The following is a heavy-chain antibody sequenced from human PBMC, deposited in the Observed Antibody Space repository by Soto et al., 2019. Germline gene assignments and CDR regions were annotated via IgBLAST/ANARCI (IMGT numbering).Heavy chain of an antibody. V-gene: IGHV1-18*04. J-gene: IGHJ1*01. CDR1: GYTFTSYG. Sequence: QVQLVQSGPDLKRPGASMKVSCKASGYTFTSYGISWVRQAPGQGLEWMAWISPLKGRTQYSQKAQGRVTLSTDTSSNTAYMEMTTLRVDDTAVYYCAMDYGDRPEYVKHWDQGTLVTVS. D-gene: IGHD4-17*01. CDR3: AMDYGDRPEYVKH. CDR2: ISPLKGRT.